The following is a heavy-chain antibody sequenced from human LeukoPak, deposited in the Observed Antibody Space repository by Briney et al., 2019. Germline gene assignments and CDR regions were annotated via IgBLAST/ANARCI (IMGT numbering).Heavy chain of an antibody. J-gene: IGHJ4*02. CDR2: ISSSGGNT. Sequence: GGSLRLSCAASGFTFSSYVMSWVRQAAGKGLKWVSAISSSGGNTYYADSVKGRFTISRDNSKNTLFLQMNSLRAEDTAVYYCAKTYYYDNSGYWSAYYFDYWGQGTQVTVSS. CDR1: GFTFSSYV. D-gene: IGHD3-22*01. V-gene: IGHV3-23*01. CDR3: AKTYYYDNSGYWSAYYFDY.